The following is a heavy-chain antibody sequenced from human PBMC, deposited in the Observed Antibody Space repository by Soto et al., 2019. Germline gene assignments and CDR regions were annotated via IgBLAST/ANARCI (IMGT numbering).Heavy chain of an antibody. V-gene: IGHV3-23*01. J-gene: IGHJ4*02. CDR3: AKGLQLEY. CDR1: GFTFRNYA. Sequence: EVQLLESGGGLVQPGGSLRLPCAASGFTFRNYAMTWVRQAPGKGLEWVSSISGSGGSTHYAGSVKGRFIISRDNTKNTVYLQMNRLRAEDTAIYYCAKGLQLEYWGQGTLVTVSS. D-gene: IGHD3-16*01. CDR2: ISGSGGST.